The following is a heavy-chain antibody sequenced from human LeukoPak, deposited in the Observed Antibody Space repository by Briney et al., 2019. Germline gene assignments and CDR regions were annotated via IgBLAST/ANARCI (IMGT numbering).Heavy chain of an antibody. D-gene: IGHD3-22*01. Sequence: ASVKVSCKASGYTLTDYYMHWVRQAPGHGLEWMGRIKPNSGGTNYAQKFQGRVTMTRDTSISTVYMELSRLRSDDTAVYYCARVGYYESSGYYEYWGQGTLVTVSS. CDR2: IKPNSGGT. V-gene: IGHV1-2*06. CDR1: GYTLTDYY. J-gene: IGHJ4*02. CDR3: ARVGYYESSGYYEY.